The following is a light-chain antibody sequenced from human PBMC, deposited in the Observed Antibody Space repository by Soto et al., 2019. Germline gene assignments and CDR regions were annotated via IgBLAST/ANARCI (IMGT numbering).Light chain of an antibody. J-gene: IGKJ1*01. V-gene: IGKV3-11*01. CDR3: QQRSNWPPRT. Sequence: EIVLTQSPATLSLSPGERATLSCRASQSISNYLAWYQQKPGQAPRLLFYAASSRATGIPARFSGSGSGTDFTLTISSLEPEDFAVYYCQQRSNWPPRTFGQGTKVEIK. CDR1: QSISNY. CDR2: AAS.